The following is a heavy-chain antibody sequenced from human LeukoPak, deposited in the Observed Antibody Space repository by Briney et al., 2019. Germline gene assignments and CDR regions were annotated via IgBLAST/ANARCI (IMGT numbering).Heavy chain of an antibody. V-gene: IGHV1-69*05. Sequence: SVKVSCKASGGTFSSYAISWVRQAPGQGLEWMGGIIPIFGTANYAQKFQGRVTITTDESTSTAYMELSSLRSEDTAVYYCARVVFKSFIHKTLDAFDIWGQGTMVTVSS. CDR1: GGTFSSYA. D-gene: IGHD3-16*02. J-gene: IGHJ3*02. CDR3: ARVVFKSFIHKTLDAFDI. CDR2: IIPIFGTA.